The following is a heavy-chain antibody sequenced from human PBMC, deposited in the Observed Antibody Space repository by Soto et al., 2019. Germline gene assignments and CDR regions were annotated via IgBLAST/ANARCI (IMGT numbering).Heavy chain of an antibody. CDR1: GGSMSSYY. D-gene: IGHD1-26*01. CDR3: ARRGKYSRGAFDY. J-gene: IGHJ4*02. V-gene: IGHV4-59*08. Sequence: QVQLQESGPGLVKASETLSLTCTVSGGSMSSYYWSWIRQPPGKGLEWIGYIHYSGSTNYNPSLKSRVTISVDTSKNQFSLKLSSVTATDTAVYYCARRGKYSRGAFDYWGQGTLVTVSS. CDR2: IHYSGST.